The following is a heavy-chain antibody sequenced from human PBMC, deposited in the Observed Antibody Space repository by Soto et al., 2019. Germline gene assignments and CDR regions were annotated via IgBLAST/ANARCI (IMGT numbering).Heavy chain of an antibody. Sequence: QVQLQESGPGLVKPSETLSLTCTVSGGSISPYYWSWIRQPPGKGLEWIGYVYYSGNTNYNPSRASRVTLSVDTSRNRFSLNLTSATAADTAVYYCARKGAAASYAHYYMDVWGRGTAVTVSS. V-gene: IGHV4-59*01. D-gene: IGHD6-13*01. CDR1: GGSISPYY. CDR2: VYYSGNT. J-gene: IGHJ6*03. CDR3: ARKGAAASYAHYYMDV.